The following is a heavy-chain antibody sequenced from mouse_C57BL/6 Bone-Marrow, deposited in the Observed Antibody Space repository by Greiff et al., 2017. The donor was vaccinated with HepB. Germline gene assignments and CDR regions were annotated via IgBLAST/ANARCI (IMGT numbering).Heavy chain of an antibody. CDR1: GYSITSGYY. Sequence: DVQLQESGPGLVKPSQSLSLTCSVTGYSITSGYYWNWIRQFPGNKLEWMGYISYDGSNNYNPSLKNRISITRDTSKNQFFLKLNSVTTEDTATYYCARFGDWYFDVWGTGTTVTVSS. CDR3: ARFGDWYFDV. V-gene: IGHV3-6*01. D-gene: IGHD3-1*01. CDR2: ISYDGSN. J-gene: IGHJ1*03.